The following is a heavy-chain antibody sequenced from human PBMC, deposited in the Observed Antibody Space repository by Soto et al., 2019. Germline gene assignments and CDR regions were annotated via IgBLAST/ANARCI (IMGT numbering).Heavy chain of an antibody. D-gene: IGHD1-26*01. V-gene: IGHV3-23*01. CDR2: ISGSGGST. Sequence: EVQLLESGGGLVQPGGSLRLSCAASGFTFSSYAMSWVRQAPGKGLEWVSAISGSGGSTYYADSGKGRFTISRDNSKNTLYLQMNSLRAEETAVYYCAKDFSPSWELHDYWGQGTLVTVSS. CDR1: GFTFSSYA. J-gene: IGHJ4*02. CDR3: AKDFSPSWELHDY.